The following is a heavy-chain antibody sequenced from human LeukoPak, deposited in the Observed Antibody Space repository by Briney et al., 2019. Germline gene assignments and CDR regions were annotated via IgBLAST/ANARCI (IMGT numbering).Heavy chain of an antibody. CDR3: ARGYYYFDY. CDR1: GYTFTSYW. V-gene: IGHV5-51*01. J-gene: IGHJ4*02. CDR2: IYPADSHP. D-gene: IGHD3-22*01. Sequence: GESLKISCKGSGYTFTSYWIGWVRQMPGKGLEWMGTIYPADSHPRYSPSFQGQVTISADKSISTAYLQWSSLKASDTAMYYCARGYYYFDYWGQGTLVTVSS.